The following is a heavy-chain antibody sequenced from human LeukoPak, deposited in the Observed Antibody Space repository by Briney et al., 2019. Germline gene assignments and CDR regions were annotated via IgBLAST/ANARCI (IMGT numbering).Heavy chain of an antibody. D-gene: IGHD2-21*02. CDR1: GGAFRSYA. CDR3: ARVQEGPLYNWFDP. V-gene: IGHV1-69*13. J-gene: IGHJ5*02. Sequence: SVKVSCKASGGAFRSYAISWVRQAPGQGLEWMGGIIPIFGTANYAQKFQGRVTITADESTSTAYMELSSLRSEDTAVYYCARVQEGPLYNWFDPWGQGTLVTVSS. CDR2: IIPIFGTA.